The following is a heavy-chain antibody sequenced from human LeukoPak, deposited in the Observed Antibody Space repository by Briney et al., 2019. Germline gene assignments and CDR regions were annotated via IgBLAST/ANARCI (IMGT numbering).Heavy chain of an antibody. Sequence: SETLSLTCTVSGGSISSYYWSWIRQPPGKGLEWIGYIYYSGSTNYNPSLKSRVTISVDTSKNQFSLKLSSVTAADTAVYYCARGSTGLRLYNWFDPWGQGTLVTVSS. J-gene: IGHJ5*02. CDR2: IYYSGST. CDR3: ARGSTGLRLYNWFDP. V-gene: IGHV4-59*01. D-gene: IGHD5-12*01. CDR1: GGSISSYY.